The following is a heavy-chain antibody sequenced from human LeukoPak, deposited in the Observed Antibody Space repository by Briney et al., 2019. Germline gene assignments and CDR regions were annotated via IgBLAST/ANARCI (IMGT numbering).Heavy chain of an antibody. J-gene: IGHJ3*02. D-gene: IGHD3-10*01. CDR1: GFTFGDYA. CDR3: AKDGYYYGSGSYLAFDI. Sequence: GGSLRLSCAASGFTFGDYAMHWVRQAPGKGLEWVSLISGDGGSTYYADSVKGRFTISRDNSKNSLYLQVNSLRTENTALYYCAKDGYYYGSGSYLAFDIWGQGTMVTVSS. CDR2: ISGDGGST. V-gene: IGHV3-43*02.